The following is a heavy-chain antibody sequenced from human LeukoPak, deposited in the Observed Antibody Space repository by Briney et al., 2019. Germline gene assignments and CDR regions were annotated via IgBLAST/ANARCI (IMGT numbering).Heavy chain of an antibody. V-gene: IGHV1-46*01. J-gene: IGHJ6*02. Sequence: GASVKVSCKASGYTFTSYYMHWVRQAPGQGLGWMGIINPSGGSTSYAQKFQGRVTMIRDTSTSTVYMELSSLRSEDTAVYYCARALMATISYHYGKDVWGQGTTVTVSS. CDR2: INPSGGST. CDR1: GYTFTSYY. D-gene: IGHD5-24*01. CDR3: ARALMATISYHYGKDV.